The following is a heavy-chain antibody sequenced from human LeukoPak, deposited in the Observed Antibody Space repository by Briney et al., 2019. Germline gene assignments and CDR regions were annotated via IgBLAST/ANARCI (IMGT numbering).Heavy chain of an antibody. CDR1: GGSISSSSYY. Sequence: SETLSLTCTVSGGSISSSSYYWGWIRQPPGKGLEWIGSIYYSGSTYYNPSLKSRVTISVDTSKNQFSLKLSSVTAADTAVYYCARHIVTRRGMDVWGQGTTVTVSS. CDR3: ARHIVTRRGMDV. V-gene: IGHV4-39*01. CDR2: IYYSGST. J-gene: IGHJ6*02. D-gene: IGHD1-26*01.